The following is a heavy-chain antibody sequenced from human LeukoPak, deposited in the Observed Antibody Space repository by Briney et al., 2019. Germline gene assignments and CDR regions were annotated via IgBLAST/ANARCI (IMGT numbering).Heavy chain of an antibody. CDR3: AKLLVDLSPGGNYVFDL. CDR2: VTARGTVR. V-gene: IGHV3-23*01. Sequence: GGSLRLSCAASGFTFSEYAMNWVRQAPGKGLEWLSGVTARGTVRYCADSVRGRFFASRDNSKSTLYLQMGSLRAEDTAFYYCAKLLVDLSPGGNYVFDLWGPGTLVTVSS. CDR1: GFTFSEYA. J-gene: IGHJ4*02. D-gene: IGHD4-23*01.